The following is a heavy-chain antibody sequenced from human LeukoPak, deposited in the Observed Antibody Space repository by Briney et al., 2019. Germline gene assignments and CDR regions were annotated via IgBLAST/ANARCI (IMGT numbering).Heavy chain of an antibody. V-gene: IGHV3-53*01. CDR3: ARTYSGYSYGMYWYFDL. CDR2: IYSGGST. Sequence: GGSRRLSCAASGFTVSSNSMSWVRQAPGNGLEWVSVIYSGGSTYYADSVKGRFTISRDNSKNTLYLQMNSLRAEDTAVYYCARTYSGYSYGMYWYFDLWGRGTLVTVSS. CDR1: GFTVSSNS. J-gene: IGHJ2*01. D-gene: IGHD5-18*01.